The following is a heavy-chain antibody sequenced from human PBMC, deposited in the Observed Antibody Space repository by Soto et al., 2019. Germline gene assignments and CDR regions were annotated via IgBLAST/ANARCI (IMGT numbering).Heavy chain of an antibody. D-gene: IGHD1-26*01. V-gene: IGHV4-39*01. CDR1: GGSISSSSYY. CDR2: IYYSGST. CDR3: ARARGILVGAYLCWFDH. J-gene: IGHJ5*02. Sequence: SETLSLTCTVSGGSISSSSYYWGWIRQPPGKGLEWIGSIYYSGSTYYNPSLKSRVTISVDTSKNQFSLKLGSVTAADTAVYYCARARGILVGAYLCWFDHWGQGTLVTVSS.